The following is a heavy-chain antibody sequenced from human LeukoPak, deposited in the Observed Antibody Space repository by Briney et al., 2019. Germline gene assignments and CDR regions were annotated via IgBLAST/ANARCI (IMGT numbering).Heavy chain of an antibody. CDR1: GGSISTYY. V-gene: IGHV4-59*01. Sequence: SETPSLTCTVSGGSISTYYWSWIRQSPGKGLGWIGYINYSGSTNYNPSLKGRVTMSVDTSKNQVSLKLSSVTAADTAVYYCAKGYNYAYGWFDPWGQGTLVTVSS. CDR2: INYSGST. J-gene: IGHJ5*02. CDR3: AKGYNYAYGWFDP. D-gene: IGHD5-18*01.